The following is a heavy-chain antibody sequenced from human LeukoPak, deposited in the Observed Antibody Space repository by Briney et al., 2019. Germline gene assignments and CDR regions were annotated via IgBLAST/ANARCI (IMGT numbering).Heavy chain of an antibody. CDR1: GFTFSSYG. V-gene: IGHV3-33*01. J-gene: IGHJ4*02. CDR2: IWYDGSNK. CDR3: AADSSGPYDY. D-gene: IGHD3-22*01. Sequence: PGRSLRLSCAASGFTFSSYGMHWVRQAPGKGLGWVAVIWYDGSNKYYADSVKGRFTISRDNSKNTLYLQMNSLRAEDTAVYYCAADSSGPYDYWGQGTLVTVSS.